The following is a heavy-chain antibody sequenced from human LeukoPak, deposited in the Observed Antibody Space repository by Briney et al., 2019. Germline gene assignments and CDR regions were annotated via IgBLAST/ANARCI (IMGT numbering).Heavy chain of an antibody. CDR2: IYYSGST. J-gene: IGHJ4*02. V-gene: IGHV4-59*08. Sequence: SETLSLTCTVSGGSISSYYWSWIRQPPGKGLEWIGYIYYSGSTNYNPSLKSRVTISVDTSKNQFSLKLSSVTAADTAVYYCARHLVIMFGGVIVPRHNDYWGQGTLVTVSS. CDR1: GGSISSYY. CDR3: ARHLVIMFGGVIVPRHNDY. D-gene: IGHD3-16*02.